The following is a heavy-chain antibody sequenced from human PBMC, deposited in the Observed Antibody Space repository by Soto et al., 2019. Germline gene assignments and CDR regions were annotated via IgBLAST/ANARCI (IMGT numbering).Heavy chain of an antibody. CDR2: IWYDGSNK. CDR1: GFTFSSYG. V-gene: IGHV3-33*01. D-gene: IGHD6-19*01. J-gene: IGHJ4*02. Sequence: QVQLVESGGGVVQPGRSLRLSCAASGFTFSSYGMHWVRQAPGKGLEWVAVIWYDGSNKYYADSVKGRFTISRDNSKNTLYLQMNSLRAEDTAVYYCARDPGYLIAVAGTVFDYWGQGTLVTVSS. CDR3: ARDPGYLIAVAGTVFDY.